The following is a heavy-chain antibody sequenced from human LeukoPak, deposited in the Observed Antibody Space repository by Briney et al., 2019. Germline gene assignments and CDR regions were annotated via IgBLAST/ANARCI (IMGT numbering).Heavy chain of an antibody. J-gene: IGHJ3*01. CDR2: ISGSGGST. D-gene: IGHD3-10*01. CDR3: ATFNRGDAFDF. V-gene: IGHV3-23*01. Sequence: GGSLRLSCAASGFTFSSYAMSWARQAPGKGLEWVSGISGSGGSTNYADSVKGRFTISRDNSKNTLYLQMNSLKTEDTAVYYCATFNRGDAFDFWGQGTMVTASS. CDR1: GFTFSSYA.